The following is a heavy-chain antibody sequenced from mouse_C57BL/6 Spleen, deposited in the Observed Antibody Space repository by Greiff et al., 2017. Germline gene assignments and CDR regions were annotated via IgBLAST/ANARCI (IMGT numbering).Heavy chain of an antibody. Sequence: QVQLQQPGAELVKPGASVKLSCKASGYTFTSYWMHWVKQRPGQGLEWIGMIHPNSGSTNYNEKFKSKATLTVDKSSSTAYMQLSSLTSEDSAVXYCARIIYYDYDGYAMDYWGQGTSVTVSS. D-gene: IGHD2-4*01. CDR1: GYTFTSYW. V-gene: IGHV1-64*01. CDR3: ARIIYYDYDGYAMDY. CDR2: IHPNSGST. J-gene: IGHJ4*01.